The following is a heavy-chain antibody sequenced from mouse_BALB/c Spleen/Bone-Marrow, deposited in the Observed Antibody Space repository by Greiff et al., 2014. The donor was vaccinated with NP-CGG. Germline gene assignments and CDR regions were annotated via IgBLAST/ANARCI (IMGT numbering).Heavy chain of an antibody. V-gene: IGHV14-3*02. CDR1: GFNIKDTY. J-gene: IGHJ4*01. Sequence: VQLQQPGAELVKPGASVKLSCTASGFNIKDTYMHWVKQRPEQGLEWIGRIDPANGNTKYDPKFQGKATITADTSSNTAYLQLSTLTPENTAVYYGSSYAMDYWGQGTSVTVSS. CDR2: IDPANGNT. CDR3: SSYAMDY.